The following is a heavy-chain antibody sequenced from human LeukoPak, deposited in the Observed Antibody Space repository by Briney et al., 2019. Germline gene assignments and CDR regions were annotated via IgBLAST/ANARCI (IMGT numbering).Heavy chain of an antibody. D-gene: IGHD4-23*01. V-gene: IGHV3-23*01. CDR3: AKASDYGGNLFDY. CDR2: ISGSGGST. J-gene: IGHJ4*02. CDR1: GLTFSSYA. Sequence: GGSLRLSCAASGLTFSSYAMSWVRQAPGKGLEWVSAISGSGGSTYYADSVKGRFTISRDNSKNTLYLQMNSLRAEDTAVYYCAKASDYGGNLFDYWGQGTLVTVSS.